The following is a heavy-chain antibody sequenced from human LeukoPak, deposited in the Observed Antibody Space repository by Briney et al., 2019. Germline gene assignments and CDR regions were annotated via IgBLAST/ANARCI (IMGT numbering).Heavy chain of an antibody. J-gene: IGHJ3*02. CDR3: ARPSPEYQLLSTAFDI. D-gene: IGHD2-2*01. CDR2: IIPIFGTA. V-gene: IGHV1-69*13. Sequence: ASVKVSCKASGYSFTTYHIHWVRQAPGQGLEWMGGIIPIFGTANYAQKFQGRVTITADESTSTAYMELSSLRSEDTAVYYCARPSPEYQLLSTAFDIWGQGTMVTVSS. CDR1: GYSFTTYH.